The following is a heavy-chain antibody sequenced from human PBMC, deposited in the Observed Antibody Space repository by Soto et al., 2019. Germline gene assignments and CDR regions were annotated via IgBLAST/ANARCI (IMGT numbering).Heavy chain of an antibody. CDR2: ISGSGHNI. D-gene: IGHD5-12*01. CDR3: AKNSGYYYYYAVDV. V-gene: IGHV3-23*01. CDR1: GPTFSSYA. J-gene: IGHJ6*02. Sequence: GGSLRLSCAASGPTFSSYAMSWVRQAPGKGLEWVSSISGSGHNINSADSVQGRFTISRDNSKNTLYLQMNGLRAEDSAVYYCAKNSGYYYYYAVDVWGQGTTVTVSS.